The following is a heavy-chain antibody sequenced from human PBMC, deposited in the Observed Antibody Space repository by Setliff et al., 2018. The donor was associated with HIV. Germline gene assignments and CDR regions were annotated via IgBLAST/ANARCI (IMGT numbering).Heavy chain of an antibody. CDR1: GGSISSGGYY. D-gene: IGHD2-21*02. J-gene: IGHJ5*02. CDR2: IYYTGST. Sequence: SETLSLTCIVSGGSISSGGYYWTWIRQYPGKGLEWIGYIYYTGSTYYNPSLKSRVTISVDTSKNQFSLKLSSVTAADTAVYYCVRALRRVTGSEWFDPWGQGTLVTVSS. CDR3: VRALRRVTGSEWFDP. V-gene: IGHV4-31*03.